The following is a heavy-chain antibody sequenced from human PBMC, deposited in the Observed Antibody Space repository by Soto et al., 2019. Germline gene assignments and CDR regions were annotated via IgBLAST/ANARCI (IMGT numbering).Heavy chain of an antibody. D-gene: IGHD2-21*02. J-gene: IGHJ6*02. CDR1: GGSISSDSYY. CDR2: ISYSGST. CDR3: AREGSLLFGGNSDYYSTMDV. Sequence: PSETLSLTCTVSGGSISSDSYYWGWIRQSPEKGLEWIASISYSGSTYYNPTLKSRLIISVDTSKSQFSLKLSSVTAADTAFYYCAREGSLLFGGNSDYYSTMDVWGQGTTVTVSS. V-gene: IGHV4-39*02.